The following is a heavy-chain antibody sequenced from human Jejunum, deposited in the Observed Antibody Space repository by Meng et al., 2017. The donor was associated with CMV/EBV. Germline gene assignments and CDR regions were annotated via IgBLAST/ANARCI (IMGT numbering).Heavy chain of an antibody. CDR2: INHDGSEK. CDR1: FAFSNFG. Sequence: FAFSNFGMSWVRQAPGKGLEWVADINHDGSEKYYVESVKGRLTISRDNTKNSLHLQMNSLRAEDTAVYYCARRWFGELLSYYFDHWGQGTLVTVSS. CDR3: ARRWFGELLSYYFDH. V-gene: IGHV3-7*01. D-gene: IGHD3-10*01. J-gene: IGHJ4*02.